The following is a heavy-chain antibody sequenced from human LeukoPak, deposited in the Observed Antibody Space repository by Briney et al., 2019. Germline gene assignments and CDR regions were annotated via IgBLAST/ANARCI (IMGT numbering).Heavy chain of an antibody. Sequence: ASVKVSCKASGYTFTSYGISWVRQAPGQGLEWMGWISGYNGNTNYAQKLQGRVTLTTDTSTTTAYMELRGLRSDDTAVYFCARDFLRGAAAGTGCNYWGQGTLVAVSS. CDR3: ARDFLRGAAAGTGCNY. D-gene: IGHD6-13*01. V-gene: IGHV1-18*01. CDR1: GYTFTSYG. J-gene: IGHJ4*02. CDR2: ISGYNGNT.